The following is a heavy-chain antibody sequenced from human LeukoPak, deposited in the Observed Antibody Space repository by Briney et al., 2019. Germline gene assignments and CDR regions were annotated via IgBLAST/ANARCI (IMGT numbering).Heavy chain of an antibody. Sequence: GESLKISCKGSGYSFTNYWIGWVRQMPGKGLELMGVIYPGDSATRYSPSFQGQVTISADKSISTAYLQWSSLKASDTAMYYCARFPIFGVVRYFDYWGQGTLVTVSS. J-gene: IGHJ4*02. CDR2: IYPGDSAT. CDR3: ARFPIFGVVRYFDY. D-gene: IGHD3-3*01. V-gene: IGHV5-51*01. CDR1: GYSFTNYW.